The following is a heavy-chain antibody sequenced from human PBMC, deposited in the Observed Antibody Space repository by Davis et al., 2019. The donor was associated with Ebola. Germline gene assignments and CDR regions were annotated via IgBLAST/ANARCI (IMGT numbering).Heavy chain of an antibody. Sequence: SETLSLTCAIYGGSFRGYFWSWIRQSPGKGMQWIGQISHGGVTSYNPSLKSRVTISVDTSKNQFSLKLSSVTAADTAVYYCARGRRYSYGPPRYWGQGTLVTVSS. J-gene: IGHJ4*02. CDR3: ARGRRYSYGPPRY. D-gene: IGHD5-18*01. CDR2: ISHGGVT. CDR1: GGSFRGYF. V-gene: IGHV4-34*01.